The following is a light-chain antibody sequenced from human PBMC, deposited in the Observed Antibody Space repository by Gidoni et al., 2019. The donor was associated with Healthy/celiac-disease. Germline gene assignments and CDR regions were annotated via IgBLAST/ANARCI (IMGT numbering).Light chain of an antibody. Sequence: DIQMPPSPSSLSASVGDRVTITCRASQSISSYLNGYQQNPGKAPKLLIYAASSLQSGVPSRFSGSGSGTDFTLTISSLQPEDFATYYCQQSYSTPFTFGPGTKVDIK. V-gene: IGKV1-39*01. CDR1: QSISSY. J-gene: IGKJ3*01. CDR2: AAS. CDR3: QQSYSTPFT.